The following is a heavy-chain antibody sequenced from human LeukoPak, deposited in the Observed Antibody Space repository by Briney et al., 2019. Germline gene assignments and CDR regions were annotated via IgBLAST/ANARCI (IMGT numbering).Heavy chain of an antibody. CDR1: GGSFSGYY. CDR2: INHSGST. V-gene: IGHV4-34*01. D-gene: IGHD3-22*01. J-gene: IGHJ4*02. CDR3: ARGGRGYYYDY. Sequence: SETLSLTCAVYGGSFSGYYWSWIRQPPGKGLEWVGEINHSGSTNYNPSLKSRVTISVDTSKNQFSLKLSSVTAADTAVYYCARGGRGYYYDYWGQGTLVTVSS.